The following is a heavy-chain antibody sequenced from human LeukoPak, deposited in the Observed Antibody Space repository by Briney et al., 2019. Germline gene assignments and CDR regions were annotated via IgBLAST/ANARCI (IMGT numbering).Heavy chain of an antibody. CDR3: VTVAGFLFDY. Sequence: SETLSPTCTVSGGSISSSSYYLGWIRQPPGKGLEWIGSIYYSGSTYYNPSLKSRVTISVDTSKNQFSLKLSSVTAADTAVYYCVTVAGFLFDYWGQGTLVTVSS. D-gene: IGHD6-19*01. CDR1: GGSISSSSYY. CDR2: IYYSGST. J-gene: IGHJ4*02. V-gene: IGHV4-39*01.